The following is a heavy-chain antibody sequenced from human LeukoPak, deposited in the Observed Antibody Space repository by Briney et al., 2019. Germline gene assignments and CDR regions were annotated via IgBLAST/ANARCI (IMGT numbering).Heavy chain of an antibody. CDR3: IVFGDSNH. Sequence: ILLGGSLRLSCAASGLTGSHNYVSWVRQAPGKGLEWVSAIHTSGDTCYADSVKGRFTISRDTSKNTLYLQINSLRVEDTAVYYCIVFGDSNHWGQGTLVTVSS. V-gene: IGHV3-53*01. D-gene: IGHD4-17*01. CDR1: GLTGSHNY. J-gene: IGHJ5*02. CDR2: IHTSGDT.